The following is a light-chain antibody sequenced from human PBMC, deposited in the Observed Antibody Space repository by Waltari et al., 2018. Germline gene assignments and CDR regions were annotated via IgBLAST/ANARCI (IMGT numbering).Light chain of an antibody. CDR3: QQYKYWPPLT. V-gene: IGKV3-15*01. J-gene: IGKJ4*01. Sequence: EMVMTQSPATLSVSPGERATLSCRASQSVSSDLAWYQQKSGQAPRLRIYAASNRATGIPARFSASGSGTEFTLTISSLQSEDFAVYYCQQYKYWPPLTFGGGTKVEIK. CDR1: QSVSSD. CDR2: AAS.